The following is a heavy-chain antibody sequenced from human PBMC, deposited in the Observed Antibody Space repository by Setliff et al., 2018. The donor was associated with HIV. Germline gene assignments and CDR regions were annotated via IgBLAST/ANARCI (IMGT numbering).Heavy chain of an antibody. CDR3: ARDLTYYYDSSGYRSMKGTPPTPDY. Sequence: GASVKVSCKASGYTFTKYAMNWVRQAPGQGLGWMGWINTNTGNPMYAQGFTGRFVFSLDTSVSTAYLQISSLKTEDTAVYYCARDLTYYYDSSGYRSMKGTPPTPDYWGQGTLVTVSS. D-gene: IGHD3-22*01. CDR1: GYTFTKYA. V-gene: IGHV7-4-1*02. J-gene: IGHJ4*02. CDR2: INTNTGNP.